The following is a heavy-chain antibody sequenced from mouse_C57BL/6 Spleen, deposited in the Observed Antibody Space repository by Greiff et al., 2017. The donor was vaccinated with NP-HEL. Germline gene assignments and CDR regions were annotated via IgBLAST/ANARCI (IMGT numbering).Heavy chain of an antibody. CDR3: ARRGAQATLAY. D-gene: IGHD3-2*02. V-gene: IGHV1-52*01. Sequence: QVQLQQPGAELVRPGSSVKLSCKASGYTFTSYWMHWVKQRPIQGLEWIGNIDPSDSETHYNQKFKDKATLTVDKSSSTAYMQLSSLTSEDSAVYYCARRGAQATLAYWGQGTLVTVSA. CDR2: IDPSDSET. CDR1: GYTFTSYW. J-gene: IGHJ3*01.